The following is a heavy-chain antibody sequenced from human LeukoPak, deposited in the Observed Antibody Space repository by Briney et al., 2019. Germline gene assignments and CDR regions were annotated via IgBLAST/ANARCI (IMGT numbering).Heavy chain of an antibody. D-gene: IGHD4-17*01. J-gene: IGHJ4*02. CDR2: IYSNGNT. V-gene: IGHV4-39*07. CDR1: GGSISSSGHY. CDR3: ARSATVTTGYIDY. Sequence: PSETLSLTCSVSGGSISSSGHYWGWIRQSPEKGLDWIGSIYSNGNTYYNPSVKSRVTISVDTSKNQFSLKLTSVTAAETAVYNCARSATVTTGYIDYWGQGALVTVSS.